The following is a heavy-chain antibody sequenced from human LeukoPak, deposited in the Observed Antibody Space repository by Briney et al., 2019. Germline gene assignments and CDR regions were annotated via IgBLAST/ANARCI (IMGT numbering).Heavy chain of an antibody. CDR3: ARAPIAAADPRYNWFDP. CDR2: IWYDGSKK. D-gene: IGHD6-13*01. J-gene: IGHJ5*02. CDR1: GFTFSSYG. Sequence: GGSLRLSCAASGFTFSSYGMHWVRQAPGKGLGWGAVIWYDGSKKYYVDSVKGRFTISRDNSKNTLYLQMNSLRAEDTAVYYCARAPIAAADPRYNWFDPWGQGTLVTVSS. V-gene: IGHV3-33*01.